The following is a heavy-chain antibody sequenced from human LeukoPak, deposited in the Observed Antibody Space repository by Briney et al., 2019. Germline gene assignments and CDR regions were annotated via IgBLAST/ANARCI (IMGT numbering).Heavy chain of an antibody. CDR1: GFTFSSYW. CDR3: ARAPSEIGGYYPEYFRH. Sequence: GGSLRLSCAASGFTFSSYWMHWVRQAPGKGLVCVSRIKSDGSTNYADSVKGRFTISRDNAKNTVFLQMNSLRAEDTGVYYCARAPSEIGGYYPEYFRHWGQGTLATVSS. CDR2: IKSDGST. D-gene: IGHD3-22*01. V-gene: IGHV3-74*01. J-gene: IGHJ1*01.